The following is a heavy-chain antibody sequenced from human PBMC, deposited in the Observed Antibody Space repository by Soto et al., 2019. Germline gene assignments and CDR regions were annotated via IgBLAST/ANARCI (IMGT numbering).Heavy chain of an antibody. CDR3: ARDLRGSPDY. V-gene: IGHV3-74*01. D-gene: IGHD1-26*01. Sequence: GGPLTLSCAASGFTFSTYWMHWVRQAPGKGLVWVSLINPDGSTTHYADSVKGRFTISRDNAKNTVYLQMTSLRVEDTAVYYCARDLRGSPDYWGQGT. CDR2: INPDGSTT. CDR1: GFTFSTYW. J-gene: IGHJ4*02.